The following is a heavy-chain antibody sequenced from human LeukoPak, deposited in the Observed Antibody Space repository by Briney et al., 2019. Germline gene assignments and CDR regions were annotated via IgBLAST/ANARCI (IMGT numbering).Heavy chain of an antibody. J-gene: IGHJ4*02. CDR2: IYYSGST. CDR3: ARGSRRGYSYGQPHTYFDY. Sequence: KSSETLSLTCAVYGGSFSGYYWSWIRQPPGKGLEWIGYIYYSGSTNYNPSLKSRVTISVDTSKNQFSLKLSSVTAADTAVYYCARGSRRGYSYGQPHTYFDYWGQGTLVTVSS. D-gene: IGHD5-18*01. V-gene: IGHV4-59*01. CDR1: GGSFSGYY.